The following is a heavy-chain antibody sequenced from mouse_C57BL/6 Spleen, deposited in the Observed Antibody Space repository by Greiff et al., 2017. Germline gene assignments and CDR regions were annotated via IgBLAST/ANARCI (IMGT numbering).Heavy chain of an antibody. Sequence: EVQVVESGGGLVKPGGSLKLSCAASGFTFSDYGMHWVRQAPEKGLEWVAYISSGSSTIYYADTVKGRFTISRDNAKNTLFLQMTSLRSEDTAMYYCATSYYGSRVLYYFDYWGQGTTLTVSS. D-gene: IGHD1-1*01. J-gene: IGHJ2*01. CDR2: ISSGSSTI. V-gene: IGHV5-17*01. CDR3: ATSYYGSRVLYYFDY. CDR1: GFTFSDYG.